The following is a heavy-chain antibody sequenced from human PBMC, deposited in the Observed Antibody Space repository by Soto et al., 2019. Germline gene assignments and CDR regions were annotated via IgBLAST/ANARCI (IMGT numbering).Heavy chain of an antibody. Sequence: PSETLSLTCAVSGGSMSSNNWWSWVRQPPGKGLEWIGEIFHSGSTHYSPSLKSRVTISVDKSKKYFSLNLTSVTAADTAVYYCARVYSGSYSDSWGQGTLVTVSS. CDR3: ARVYSGSYSDS. CDR1: GGSMSSNNW. CDR2: IFHSGST. D-gene: IGHD1-26*01. V-gene: IGHV4-4*02. J-gene: IGHJ4*02.